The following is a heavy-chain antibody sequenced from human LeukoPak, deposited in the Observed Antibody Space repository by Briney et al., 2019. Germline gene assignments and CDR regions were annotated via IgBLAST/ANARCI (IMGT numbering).Heavy chain of an antibody. CDR1: GFTFSSYA. Sequence: GGSLRLSCAASGFTFSSYAMSWVRQAPGKGLEWVSAISGSGGSTYYADSVKGRFTISRDNSKNTLYLQMNSLRAEDTAVYYCAKGVVGASLFVYNWFDPWGQGTLVTVSS. CDR3: AKGVVGASLFVYNWFDP. CDR2: ISGSGGST. J-gene: IGHJ5*02. D-gene: IGHD1-26*01. V-gene: IGHV3-23*01.